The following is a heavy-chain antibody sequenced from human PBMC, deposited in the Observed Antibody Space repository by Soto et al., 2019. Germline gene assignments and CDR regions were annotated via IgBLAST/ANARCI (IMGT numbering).Heavy chain of an antibody. V-gene: IGHV3-30*18. J-gene: IGHJ4*02. CDR3: AKDKVPVVVTAPFDY. D-gene: IGHD2-21*02. Sequence: QVQLVESGGGVVQPGRSLRLSCAASGFTFSSYGMYWVRQAPGKGLEWVAVISYDGSNKYYADSVKGRFTVSRDKSKNTLYLQVNSLRAEDTAVYYCAKDKVPVVVTAPFDYWGQGTLVTVSS. CDR1: GFTFSSYG. CDR2: ISYDGSNK.